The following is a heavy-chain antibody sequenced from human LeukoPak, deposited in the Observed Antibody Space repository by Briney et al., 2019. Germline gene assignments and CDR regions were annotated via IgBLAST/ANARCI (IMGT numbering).Heavy chain of an antibody. CDR2: IRYDGSNK. CDR3: ARGGLLLQYYFDY. CDR1: GFTFSSYG. D-gene: IGHD3-22*01. Sequence: PGGSLRLSCAASGFTFSSYGMHWVRQAPGKGLEWVAFIRYDGSNKYYADSVKGRFTISRDNSKNTLYLQMNSLRAEDTAVYYCARGGLLLQYYFDYWGQGTLVTVSS. J-gene: IGHJ4*02. V-gene: IGHV3-30*02.